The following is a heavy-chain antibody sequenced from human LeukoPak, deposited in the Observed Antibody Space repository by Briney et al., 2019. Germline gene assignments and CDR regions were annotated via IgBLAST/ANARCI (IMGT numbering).Heavy chain of an antibody. CDR3: AKDKDIVVVVAATPFDY. Sequence: QSGGSLRLSCAASGFTFSSYGMSWVRQAPGKGLEWVSAISGSGGSTYYADSVKGRFTISRDNSKNTLYLQMNSLRAEDTAVYYYAKDKDIVVVVAATPFDYWGQGTLVTVSS. D-gene: IGHD2-15*01. CDR2: ISGSGGST. CDR1: GFTFSSYG. V-gene: IGHV3-23*01. J-gene: IGHJ4*02.